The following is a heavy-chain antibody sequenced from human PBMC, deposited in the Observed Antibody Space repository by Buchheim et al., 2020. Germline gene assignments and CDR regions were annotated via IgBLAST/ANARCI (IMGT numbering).Heavy chain of an antibody. CDR2: ITGGGVTT. CDR1: GFTSINHA. J-gene: IGHJ6*02. D-gene: IGHD6-19*01. Sequence: EVQLLESGGDLVQPGGSLRLSCAGSGFTSINHALNWVRQAPGKGLEWVSSITGGGVTTYYADSVKGRFTISRDNSRSPLYLQMNSLRAEDTATYFCTRSMAVAGYSFYYYGMDVWGPGTT. V-gene: IGHV3-23*01. CDR3: TRSMAVAGYSFYYYGMDV.